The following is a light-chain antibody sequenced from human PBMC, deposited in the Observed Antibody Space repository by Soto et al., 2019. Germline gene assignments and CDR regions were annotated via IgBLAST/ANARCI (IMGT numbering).Light chain of an antibody. CDR3: QQRSNWPYT. J-gene: IGKJ2*01. V-gene: IGKV3-11*01. CDR1: QSVSSY. CDR2: DAS. Sequence: EIVLTQSPATLSLSPGERATLSCRASQSVSSYLAWYQQKPGQAPRLLIYDASNRATGIPARFSGSGSGTDFTLTISSLXXXXXXXYYCQQRSNWPYTFGQGTKLXIK.